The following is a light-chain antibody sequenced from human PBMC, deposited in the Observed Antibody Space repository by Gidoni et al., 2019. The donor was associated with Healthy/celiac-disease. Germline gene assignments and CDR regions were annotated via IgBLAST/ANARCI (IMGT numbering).Light chain of an antibody. V-gene: IGKV3-20*01. CDR2: GAS. CDR1: QSVSSSY. CDR3: QQYGSSLMYT. J-gene: IGKJ2*01. Sequence: EIVFTQSPGTLSLSPGERATLSCRASQSVSSSYLAWYQQKPGQAPRLLIYGASSRATGIPDRFSGSGSGTDFTLTISRLEPEDFAVYYCQQYGSSLMYTFGQGTKLEIK.